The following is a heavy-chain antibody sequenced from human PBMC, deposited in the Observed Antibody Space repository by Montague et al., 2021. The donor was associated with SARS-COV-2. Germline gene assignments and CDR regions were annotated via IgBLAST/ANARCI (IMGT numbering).Heavy chain of an antibody. CDR3: ARLTSANYYGSRSFEPDV. D-gene: IGHD3-10*01. J-gene: IGHJ6*02. CDR1: GGSISSYY. CDR2: IYYSGST. Sequence: SETLSLTCTVSGGSISSYYWSWIRQPPGKGLEWIGYIYYSGSTNYNPSLKSRVTISVDTSKNQFSLKLSSVTAADTAVYYCARLTSANYYGSRSFEPDVWGQGTTVTVSS. V-gene: IGHV4-59*08.